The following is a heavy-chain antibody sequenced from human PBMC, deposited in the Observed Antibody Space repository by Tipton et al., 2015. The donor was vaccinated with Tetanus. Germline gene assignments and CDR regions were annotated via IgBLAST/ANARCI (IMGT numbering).Heavy chain of an antibody. CDR2: IYTSGST. Sequence: TLSLTCTVSGGSISSYYWSWIRQPAGKGLEWIGRIYTSGSTNYNPSLKSRVTMSVDTSKNQFSLKLSSVTAADTAVCYCARDEVVITTGWWFDPWGQGTLVTVSS. V-gene: IGHV4-4*07. J-gene: IGHJ5*02. CDR3: ARDEVVITTGWWFDP. CDR1: GGSISSYY. D-gene: IGHD3-22*01.